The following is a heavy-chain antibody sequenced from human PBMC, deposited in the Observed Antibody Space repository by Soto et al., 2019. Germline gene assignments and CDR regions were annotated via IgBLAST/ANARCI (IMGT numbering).Heavy chain of an antibody. Sequence: GGSLRLSCAASGFTFSSYGMHWVRQAPGKGLEWVAVIWYDGSNKYYADSVKGRFTISRDNSKNTLYLQMNSLRAEDTAVYYCARDYYGSGSYYNVPRYYFDYWGQGTLVTVSS. CDR1: GFTFSSYG. V-gene: IGHV3-33*01. CDR3: ARDYYGSGSYYNVPRYYFDY. CDR2: IWYDGSNK. D-gene: IGHD3-10*01. J-gene: IGHJ4*02.